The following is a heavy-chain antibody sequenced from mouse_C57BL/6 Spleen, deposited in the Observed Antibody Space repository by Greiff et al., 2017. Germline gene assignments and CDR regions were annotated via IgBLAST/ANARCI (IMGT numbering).Heavy chain of an antibody. CDR1: GYAFSSSW. CDR3: AKNEELRHY. V-gene: IGHV1-82*01. J-gene: IGHJ2*01. CDR2: IYPGDGDT. Sequence: VKLMESGPELVKPGASVKISCKASGYAFSSSWMNWVKQRPGTGLEWIGRIYPGDGDTNSNGKFKGKATLTADKSSSTAYMQLSSLTSEDSAFYFCAKNEELRHYWGQGTTLTVSS. D-gene: IGHD4-1*01.